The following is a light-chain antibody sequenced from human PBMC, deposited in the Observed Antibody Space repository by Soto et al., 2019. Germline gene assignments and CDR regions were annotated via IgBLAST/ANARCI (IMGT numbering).Light chain of an antibody. Sequence: SYELTQPLSVSVALGQTARITCGGNNIATKNVHWYQQEPGQAPVLVIYRNGNRPSGIPERFSGSNSGNTATLTISRAQAGDEADYYCQVWDSSTPVVFGGWTKLTVL. V-gene: IGLV3-9*01. CDR3: QVWDSSTPVV. J-gene: IGLJ2*01. CDR2: RNG. CDR1: NIATKN.